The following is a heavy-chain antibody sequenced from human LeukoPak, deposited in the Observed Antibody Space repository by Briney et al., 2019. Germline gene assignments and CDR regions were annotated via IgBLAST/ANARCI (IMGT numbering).Heavy chain of an antibody. CDR1: GFTFTNYW. CDR3: ASRAGKPGNTPWCFDY. J-gene: IGHJ4*02. D-gene: IGHD1-7*01. V-gene: IGHV3-7*01. CDR2: IRQDGSES. Sequence: GGSLRLSCAASGFTFTNYWMTWVRQAPGKGPEWVANIRQDGSESNYVDSVRGRFTIARDNTKNSLYLQMTSLRGEDTAVYYCASRAGKPGNTPWCFDYWGQGALVTVSS.